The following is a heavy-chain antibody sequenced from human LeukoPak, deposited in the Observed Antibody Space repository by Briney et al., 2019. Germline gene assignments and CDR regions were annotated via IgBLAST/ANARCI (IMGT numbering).Heavy chain of an antibody. Sequence: PGGSLRLSCSASGFIFSNYAMSWVRQAPGKGLEWVSGISTSGGSTYYRDSVKGRFTISRDNSRNTLYLQMNSLRTEDTAVYYCAKDPYDILTGYYSPFDYWGQGTLVTVSS. CDR1: GFIFSNYA. CDR3: AKDPYDILTGYYSPFDY. V-gene: IGHV3-23*01. D-gene: IGHD3-9*01. J-gene: IGHJ4*02. CDR2: ISTSGGST.